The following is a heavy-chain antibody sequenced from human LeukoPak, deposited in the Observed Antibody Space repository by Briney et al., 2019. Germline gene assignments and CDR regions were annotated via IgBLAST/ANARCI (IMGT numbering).Heavy chain of an antibody. V-gene: IGHV3-11*01. CDR3: ARDRGSNNYFDH. Sequence: GGSLRLSCLASGFTFRDYYMTWIRQAPGKGLEWISFISSRGTTTDYADSVKGRFTISRDNANSSLFLQMNSLRAEDTALYYCARDRGSNNYFDHWGQGTLVTVSS. CDR2: ISSRGTTT. CDR1: GFTFRDYY. J-gene: IGHJ4*02. D-gene: IGHD2-2*01.